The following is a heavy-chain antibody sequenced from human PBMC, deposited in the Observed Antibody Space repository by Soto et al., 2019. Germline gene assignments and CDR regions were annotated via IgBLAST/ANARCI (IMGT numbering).Heavy chain of an antibody. CDR1: GFTFSSYA. V-gene: IGHV3-23*01. Sequence: GGSLRLSCAASGFTFSSYAMSWVRQAPGKGLEWVSAISGSGGSTYYADSVKGRFTISRDNSKNTLYLQMNSLRAEDTAVYYCAKDWGPAHHLRFLEWLSSPYFDYWGQGTLVTVSS. D-gene: IGHD3-3*01. J-gene: IGHJ4*02. CDR3: AKDWGPAHHLRFLEWLSSPYFDY. CDR2: ISGSGGST.